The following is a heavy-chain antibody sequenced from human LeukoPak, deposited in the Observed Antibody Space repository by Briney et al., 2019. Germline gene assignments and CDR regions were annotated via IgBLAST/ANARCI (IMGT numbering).Heavy chain of an antibody. Sequence: GGSLRLSCAASGFTFSSYAMSWVRQDPGKGLEWVSAISGSGGSTYYADSVKGRFTISRDNSKNTLYLQMNSLRAEDTAVYYCAKDSPYDFWSGSPLDYWGQGTLVTVSS. CDR2: ISGSGGST. CDR3: AKDSPYDFWSGSPLDY. V-gene: IGHV3-23*01. CDR1: GFTFSSYA. J-gene: IGHJ4*02. D-gene: IGHD3-3*01.